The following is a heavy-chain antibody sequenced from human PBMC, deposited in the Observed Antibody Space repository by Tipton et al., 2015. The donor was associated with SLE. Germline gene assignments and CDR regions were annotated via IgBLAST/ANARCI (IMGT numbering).Heavy chain of an antibody. J-gene: IGHJ3*01. Sequence: TLSLTCAVYPRSVDGYYWSWIRQPPGKGLEWLGEINHGGYTNYNPSLKSRVTILIDRSKNQFSLNLKSVTAADTAVYYCARAPYCGADCHPDGFDVWGQGTMVTVSS. CDR3: ARAPYCGADCHPDGFDV. CDR1: PRSVDGYY. V-gene: IGHV4-34*01. CDR2: INHGGYT. D-gene: IGHD2-21*02.